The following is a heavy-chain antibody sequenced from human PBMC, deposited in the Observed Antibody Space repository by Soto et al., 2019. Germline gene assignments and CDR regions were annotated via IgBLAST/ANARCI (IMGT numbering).Heavy chain of an antibody. V-gene: IGHV4-4*02. CDR1: GGSISSSNW. Sequence: SETLSLTCAVSGGSISSSNWWSCVRQPPGKGLEWIGEIYHSGSTNYNPSLKSRVTISVDKSKNQFSLKLSSVTAADTAVYYCARDGRYYDSSGYSGFDYWGQGTLVTVSS. D-gene: IGHD3-22*01. CDR3: ARDGRYYDSSGYSGFDY. J-gene: IGHJ4*02. CDR2: IYHSGST.